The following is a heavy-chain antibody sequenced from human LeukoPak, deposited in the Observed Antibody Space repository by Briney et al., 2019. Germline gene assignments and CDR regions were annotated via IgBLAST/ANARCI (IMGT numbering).Heavy chain of an antibody. CDR2: VNDDAKNT. CDR1: GFTFGTYG. V-gene: IGHV3-23*01. CDR3: AKRVPYGSSAVYFDS. Sequence: GGSLRLSCAASGFTFGTYGMNWVRQAPGKGLEWVSAVNDDAKNTFYADSVKGRFTISRDNSKNTLYLQMSSLTVEDTAIYYCAKRVPYGSSAVYFDSWGQGTLVTVSS. J-gene: IGHJ4*02. D-gene: IGHD6-6*01.